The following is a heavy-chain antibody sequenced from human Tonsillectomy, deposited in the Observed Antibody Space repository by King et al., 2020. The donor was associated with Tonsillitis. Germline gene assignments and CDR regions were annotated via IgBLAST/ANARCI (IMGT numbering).Heavy chain of an antibody. V-gene: IGHV3-23*04. D-gene: IGHD3-16*02. J-gene: IGHJ4*02. CDR2: ISASGGTNGGTT. CDR3: AKAFYVWGSYRDWDY. CDR1: GFTFNTYA. Sequence: EVQLVESGGGLVQPGGSLRLSCAASGFTFNTYAMSWVRQAPGKGLEWVSAISASGGTNGGTTYYADSVEGRFTISRDNSNKTLYLQMHNLRAEDTAIYYCAKAFYVWGSYRDWDYWGQGTLVTVSS.